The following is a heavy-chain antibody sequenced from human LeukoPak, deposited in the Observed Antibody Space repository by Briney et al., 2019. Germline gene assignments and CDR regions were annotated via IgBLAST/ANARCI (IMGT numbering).Heavy chain of an antibody. V-gene: IGHV4-30-4*01. J-gene: IGHJ4*02. CDR1: GGSISSGDYY. Sequence: SETLSLTSTVSGGSISSGDYYWRWIRQPPGEGLEWIGYIYYSGSTYYNPSLKSRVTISVDTSKNQFSLKLSSVTAADTAVYYCARVVRDYYDSSGYSLFDYWGQGTLVTVSS. D-gene: IGHD3-22*01. CDR3: ARVVRDYYDSSGYSLFDY. CDR2: IYYSGST.